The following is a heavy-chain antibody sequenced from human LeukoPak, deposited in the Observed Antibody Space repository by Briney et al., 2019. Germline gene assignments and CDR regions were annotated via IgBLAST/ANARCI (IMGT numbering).Heavy chain of an antibody. Sequence: WASVKVSCKVSGYTLTELSMHWVRQAPGKGLEWMGDFDPEDGETIYAQKFQGRVTITRDTSASTAYMELSSLRSEDTAVYYCARPPRMVTAILYYFDYWGQGTLVTVSS. D-gene: IGHD2-21*02. CDR2: FDPEDGET. V-gene: IGHV1-24*01. J-gene: IGHJ4*02. CDR3: ARPPRMVTAILYYFDY. CDR1: GYTLTELS.